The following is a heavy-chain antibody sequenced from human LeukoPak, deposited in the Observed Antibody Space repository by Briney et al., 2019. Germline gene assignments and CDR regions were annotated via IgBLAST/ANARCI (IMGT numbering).Heavy chain of an antibody. D-gene: IGHD6-13*01. J-gene: IGHJ4*02. CDR1: GFTFTNHW. Sequence: GGSLRLSCAVSGFTFTNHWMHWVRQVPGEGLLWVSRINSDGRSTNYADSVKGRFTISRDNAKNSLYLQMNSLRAEDTAVYYCARGGVEYIAAAPHFDYWGQGTLVTVSS. V-gene: IGHV3-74*01. CDR2: INSDGRST. CDR3: ARGGVEYIAAAPHFDY.